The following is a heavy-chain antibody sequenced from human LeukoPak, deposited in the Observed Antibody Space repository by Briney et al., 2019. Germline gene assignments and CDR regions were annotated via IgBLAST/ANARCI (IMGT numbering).Heavy chain of an antibody. V-gene: IGHV5-51*01. Sequence: GASLQISCKGFGYSFTTYWIGWVRQLPGKGLEWMGIIYPGDSDTRYSPSFQGQVTISADKSISTAYLQWSSLRASDTAIYYCARRWYDSSGYSRHFDYWGQGTLVTVPS. CDR1: GYSFTTYW. D-gene: IGHD3-22*01. CDR3: ARRWYDSSGYSRHFDY. CDR2: IYPGDSDT. J-gene: IGHJ4*02.